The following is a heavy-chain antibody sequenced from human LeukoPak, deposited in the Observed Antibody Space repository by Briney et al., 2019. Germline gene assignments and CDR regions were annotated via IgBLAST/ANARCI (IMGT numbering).Heavy chain of an antibody. CDR2: INPSGST. CDR1: GGSFSGYY. Sequence: SETLSLTCAVYGGSFSGYYWGWIRPPPGKGLEWIGEINPSGSTNYNPSLKGRVTISVDTSKNQFSLKLSSVTAADTAVYYCARGRRPRFMITFGGVIAYFDYWGQGTLVTVSS. V-gene: IGHV4-34*01. CDR3: ARGRRPRFMITFGGVIAYFDY. J-gene: IGHJ4*02. D-gene: IGHD3-16*02.